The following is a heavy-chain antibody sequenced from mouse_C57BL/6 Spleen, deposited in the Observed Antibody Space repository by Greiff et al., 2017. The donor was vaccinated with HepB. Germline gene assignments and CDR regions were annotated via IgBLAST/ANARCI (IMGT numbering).Heavy chain of an antibody. J-gene: IGHJ1*03. Sequence: QVQLQQSGAELVRPGASVTLSCKASGYTFTDYEMHWVKQTPVHGLEWIGAIDPETGGTAYNQKFKGKAILTADKSSSTAYMELRSLTSEDSAVYYCTRGGYYSYFDVWGTGTTVTVSS. CDR1: GYTFTDYE. D-gene: IGHD1-1*02. V-gene: IGHV1-15*01. CDR3: TRGGYYSYFDV. CDR2: IDPETGGT.